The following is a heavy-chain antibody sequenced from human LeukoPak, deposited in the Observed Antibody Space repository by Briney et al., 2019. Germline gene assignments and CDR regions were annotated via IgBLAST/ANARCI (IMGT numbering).Heavy chain of an antibody. CDR2: ISSSGSTI. Sequence: GGSLRLSCAASGFTFSSYEMNWVRQAPGKGLEWGSYISSSGSTIYYADSVKGRFTISRDNAKNSLYLQMNSLRAEDTAVYYCARAMMTSAGGVFDYWGQGTLVTVSS. CDR1: GFTFSSYE. J-gene: IGHJ4*02. CDR3: ARAMMTSAGGVFDY. V-gene: IGHV3-48*03. D-gene: IGHD6-13*01.